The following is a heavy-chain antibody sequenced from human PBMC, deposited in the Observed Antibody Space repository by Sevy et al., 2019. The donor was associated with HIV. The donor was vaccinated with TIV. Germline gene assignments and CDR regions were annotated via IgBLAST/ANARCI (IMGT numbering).Heavy chain of an antibody. CDR3: NAGLGMANYFDF. Sequence: GGSLRLSCAASGFSFTDYTMNWVRQSPGKGLEWVSYISGSSTTIYYADSVKGRFTISRDNAKKSLFLQMNDLRDEDTAVYYCNAGLGMANYFDFWGQGTLVTVSS. V-gene: IGHV3-48*02. CDR2: ISGSSTTI. CDR1: GFSFTDYT. D-gene: IGHD7-27*01. J-gene: IGHJ4*02.